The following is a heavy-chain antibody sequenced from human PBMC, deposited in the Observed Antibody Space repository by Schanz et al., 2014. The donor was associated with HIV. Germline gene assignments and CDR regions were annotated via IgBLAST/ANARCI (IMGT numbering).Heavy chain of an antibody. D-gene: IGHD5-18*01. CDR1: GFTFRDSV. Sequence: EVQLLESGGNLVHPGGSLRLSCAASGFTFRDSVVSWVRQAPGKGLEWIASISSTSTYRFYAGSVKGRFTISRDNSEDTLYLQMNSLRAEDTAVYYCARDAASHSYGSTMDVWGQGTTVTVSS. J-gene: IGHJ6*02. V-gene: IGHV3-23*01. CDR3: ARDAASHSYGSTMDV. CDR2: ISSTSTYR.